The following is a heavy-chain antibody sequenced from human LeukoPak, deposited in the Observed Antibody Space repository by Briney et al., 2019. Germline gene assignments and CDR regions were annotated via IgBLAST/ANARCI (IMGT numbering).Heavy chain of an antibody. CDR2: VNTHTGAK. J-gene: IGHJ4*02. CDR3: ARSGRGHVYGFFDY. Sequence: ASVKVSCKASGYTFTGYYMHWVRQAPGQGLEWMGWVNTHTGAKNYAQKFQGAVTMTRDTSISTAYMELSRPRSDDTAMYYCARSGRGHVYGFFDYWGQGTLVTVSS. CDR1: GYTFTGYY. D-gene: IGHD3-10*01. V-gene: IGHV1-2*02.